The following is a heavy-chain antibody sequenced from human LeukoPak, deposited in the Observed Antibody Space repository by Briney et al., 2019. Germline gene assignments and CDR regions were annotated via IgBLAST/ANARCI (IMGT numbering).Heavy chain of an antibody. V-gene: IGHV3-7*03. Sequence: GGPLRLSCAASGFTFSSFAMSWVRQVPGRGPEWVANVNRDGSETYYLDSVKGRFTISKDNAKNSLYLRMNSLRAEDTALYHCARNNGMDVWGQGTTVIVSS. CDR1: GFTFSSFA. J-gene: IGHJ6*02. CDR3: ARNNGMDV. CDR2: VNRDGSET.